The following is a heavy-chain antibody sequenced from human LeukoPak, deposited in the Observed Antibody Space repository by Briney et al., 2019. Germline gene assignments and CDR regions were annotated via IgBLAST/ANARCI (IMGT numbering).Heavy chain of an antibody. J-gene: IGHJ4*02. Sequence: PRGSLRLSCAASGFTPSSYAMHWVRHAPGEGLECVSPVSSNGGRTYYANSGKGRFTISRDNSKNTLYLQMGSVRGEDMAFYYCATDERRGIVFDYWGQGTLVTVSS. CDR1: GFTPSSYA. D-gene: IGHD1-26*01. CDR3: ATDERRGIVFDY. V-gene: IGHV3-64*01. CDR2: VSSNGGRT.